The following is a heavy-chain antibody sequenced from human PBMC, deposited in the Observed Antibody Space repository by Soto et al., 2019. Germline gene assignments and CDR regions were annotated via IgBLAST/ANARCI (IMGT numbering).Heavy chain of an antibody. CDR3: ARAATTYFDY. D-gene: IGHD4-17*01. CDR1: GGSISSYY. Sequence: SETLSLTCTVSGGSISSYYWSWIRQPPGKGLEWIGYIYYSGSTNYNPSLKSRVTISVDTSKNQFSLKLSSVTAADTAVYYCARAATTYFDYWGQGTLVTVSS. V-gene: IGHV4-59*01. J-gene: IGHJ4*02. CDR2: IYYSGST.